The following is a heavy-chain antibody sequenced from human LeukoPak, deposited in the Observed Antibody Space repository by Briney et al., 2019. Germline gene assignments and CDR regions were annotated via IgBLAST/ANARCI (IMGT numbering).Heavy chain of an antibody. CDR1: GFTFSSYG. D-gene: IGHD2-15*01. J-gene: IGHJ4*02. Sequence: PGGSLRLSCAASGFTFSSYGMHWVRQAPGKGLEWVAFIRYDGSNKYYADSVKGRFTISRDNSKNTLYLQMNSLRAEDTAVYYCARDDCSGGSCYLDYWGQGTLVTVSS. CDR2: IRYDGSNK. V-gene: IGHV3-30*02. CDR3: ARDDCSGGSCYLDY.